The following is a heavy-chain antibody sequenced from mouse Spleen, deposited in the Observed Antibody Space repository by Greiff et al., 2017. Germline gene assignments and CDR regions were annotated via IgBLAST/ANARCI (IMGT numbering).Heavy chain of an antibody. CDR2: INPSSGYT. CDR1: GYTFTSYT. J-gene: IGHJ1*01. CDR3: ARWAPHYYGIESYWYFDV. V-gene: IGHV1-4*01. D-gene: IGHD1-2*01. Sequence: QVQLQQSGAELARPGASVKMSCKASGYTFTSYTMHWVKQRPGQGLEWIGYINPSSGYTKYNQKFKDKATLTADKSSSTAYMQLSSLTSEDSAVYYCARWAPHYYGIESYWYFDVWGAGTTVTVSS.